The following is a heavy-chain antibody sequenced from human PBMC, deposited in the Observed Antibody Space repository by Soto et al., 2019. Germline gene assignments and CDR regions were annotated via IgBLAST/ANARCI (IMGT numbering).Heavy chain of an antibody. V-gene: IGHV3-9*01. J-gene: IGHJ2*01. CDR2: ISWNSGTI. CDR1: GFTFDDYA. CDR3: AKAKAHNWHFDL. Sequence: EVQLVESGGDLVQPGRSLRLSCAASGFTFDDYAMHWVRQAPGRGLEWVSGISWNSGTIGYADSVKGRFTISRDDANNSLYLQMNSLRTEDTALYYCAKAKAHNWHFDLWGRGTLVTVSS.